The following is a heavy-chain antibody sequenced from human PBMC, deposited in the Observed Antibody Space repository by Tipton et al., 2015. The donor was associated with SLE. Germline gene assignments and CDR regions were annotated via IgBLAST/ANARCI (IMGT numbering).Heavy chain of an antibody. V-gene: IGHV3-48*03. D-gene: IGHD2-15*01. Sequence: SLRLSCAASGFTFSSYEMNWVRQAPGKGLEWVSSISSSSSYIYYADSVKGRFTISRDNAKNSLYLQMNSLRAEDTAVYYCAGPPGSLGYWGQGTLVTVSS. J-gene: IGHJ4*02. CDR3: AGPPGSLGY. CDR2: ISSSSSYI. CDR1: GFTFSSYE.